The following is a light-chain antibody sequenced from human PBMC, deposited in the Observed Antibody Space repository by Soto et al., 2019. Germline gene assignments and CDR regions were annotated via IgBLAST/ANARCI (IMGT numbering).Light chain of an antibody. J-gene: IGKJ1*01. CDR3: HAGTTWLLWR. CDR1: QSVGTF. V-gene: IGKV3-11*01. Sequence: NMVKLSPATLSLSQGERATLSCRASQSVGTFFAWYQQKPGQAPRLLIYDASNRATGIPPRFSGSGSGTDFTLTIRSLEPAEFGVHYRHAGTTWLLWRFAQGTNVDIK. CDR2: DAS.